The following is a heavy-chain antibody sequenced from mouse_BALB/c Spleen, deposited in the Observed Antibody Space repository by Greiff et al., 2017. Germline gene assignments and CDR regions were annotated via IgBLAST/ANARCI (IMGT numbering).Heavy chain of an antibody. Sequence: DVKLVESGGGLVKPGGSLKLSCAASGFTFSSYAMSWVRQTPEKRLEWVASISSGGSTYYPDSVKGRFTISRDNARNILYLQMSSLRSEDTAMYYCARGGGLREFAYWGQGTLVTVSA. D-gene: IGHD2-4*01. CDR1: GFTFSSYA. CDR2: ISSGGST. CDR3: ARGGGLREFAY. V-gene: IGHV5-6-5*01. J-gene: IGHJ3*01.